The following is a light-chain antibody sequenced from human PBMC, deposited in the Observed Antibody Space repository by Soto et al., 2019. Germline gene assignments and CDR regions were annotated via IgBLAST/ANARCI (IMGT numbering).Light chain of an antibody. CDR1: QSVSTKF. V-gene: IGKV3-20*01. Sequence: ESVLTHSTRTLSLSPGERAALSCGASQSVSTKFLAWYQQKPGQAPRLLIGAASNRATGIPDRFSGSGSGTDFTLTISRLEPEDFAVYYCQQYGSSGTFGQGTEVDIK. J-gene: IGKJ1*01. CDR3: QQYGSSGT. CDR2: AAS.